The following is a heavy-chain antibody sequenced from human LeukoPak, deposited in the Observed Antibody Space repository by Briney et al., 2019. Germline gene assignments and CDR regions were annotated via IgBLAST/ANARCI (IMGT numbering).Heavy chain of an antibody. CDR2: IHYSGIT. V-gene: IGHV4-39*01. D-gene: IGHD3-10*01. J-gene: IGHJ5*02. CDR3: ARQPHAFDNWFDP. CDR1: GGSISSGSYY. Sequence: SETLSLTCTVSGGSISSGSYYWGWIRQPPGKGLEWIGDIHYSGITYYNPSLKSRVTISVDTSKNQFSLKLTSVTAADTAVYYCARQPHAFDNWFDPWGQGTLVTVSS.